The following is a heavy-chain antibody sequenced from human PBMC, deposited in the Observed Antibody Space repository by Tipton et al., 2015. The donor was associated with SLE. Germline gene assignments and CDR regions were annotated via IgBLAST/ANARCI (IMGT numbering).Heavy chain of an antibody. Sequence: SLRLSCTASEFSFSTYTMNWVRQAPGMGLEWLSSIDSNGNHIYYADSVKGRFTISRDNSKNTLYMQMNSLRAEDTAIYYCVRGSTSLDYWGQATLVTVSS. J-gene: IGHJ4*02. CDR1: EFSFSTYT. V-gene: IGHV3-21*04. CDR2: IDSNGNHI. D-gene: IGHD1-26*01. CDR3: VRGSTSLDY.